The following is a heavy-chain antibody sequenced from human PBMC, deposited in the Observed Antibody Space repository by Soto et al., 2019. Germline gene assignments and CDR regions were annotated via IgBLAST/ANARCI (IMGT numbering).Heavy chain of an antibody. CDR3: ARGLGYCSGGRCH. Sequence: QVQLVESGGGVVQPGRSLRLSCAASGLTFSAYVMHWVRQAPGKGLEWVALISYDGNKKYYADSVKGRFTISRDNSKKTLFLQMNSLRVDDKAVYYCARGLGYCSGGRCHWGQGTLVTVSS. D-gene: IGHD2-15*01. J-gene: IGHJ4*02. CDR2: ISYDGNKK. V-gene: IGHV3-30-3*01. CDR1: GLTFSAYV.